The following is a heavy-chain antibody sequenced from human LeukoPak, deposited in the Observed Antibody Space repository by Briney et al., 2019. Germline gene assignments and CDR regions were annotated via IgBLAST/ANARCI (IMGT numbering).Heavy chain of an antibody. D-gene: IGHD1-26*01. CDR2: IRSKANSYAT. Sequence: GGSLRLSCAASGFTFSGSAMHWVRQASGKGLEWVGRIRSKANSYATAYAASVKGRFTISRDDSKNTAYLQMNSLRAEDTAVYYCASPLRGWGYFDYWGQGTLVTVSS. CDR1: GFTFSGSA. V-gene: IGHV3-73*01. J-gene: IGHJ4*02. CDR3: ASPLRGWGYFDY.